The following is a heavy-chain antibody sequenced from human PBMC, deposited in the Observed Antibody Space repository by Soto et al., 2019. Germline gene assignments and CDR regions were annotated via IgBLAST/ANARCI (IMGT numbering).Heavy chain of an antibody. CDR2: INHNTNT. Sequence: PSETLSLTCAVYGGSFSDTYWNWFRQPPGKGLEWIGEINHNTNTIYNPSLTSRVTISVDTSNNQLSLQLNSVTPDDTAVYYCARLIGNSWLDSWGQGTLVTVSS. CDR1: GGSFSDTY. D-gene: IGHD3-16*01. CDR3: ARLIGNSWLDS. V-gene: IGHV4-34*01. J-gene: IGHJ5*01.